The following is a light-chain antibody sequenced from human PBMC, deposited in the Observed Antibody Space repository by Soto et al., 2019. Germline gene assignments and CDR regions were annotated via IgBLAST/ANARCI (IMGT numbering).Light chain of an antibody. V-gene: IGKV1-5*03. CDR3: QQYRGYWT. CDR1: QNINTW. CDR2: KVS. J-gene: IGKJ1*01. Sequence: DIQMTQSPSTLSASVGDRVTISCRASQNINTWLSWYQQKPGKAPHLLIYKVSNLPSGVPSRFSGSGSGTEFTITSSSLQPDVCATYYCQQYRGYWTFGQGTKVEIK.